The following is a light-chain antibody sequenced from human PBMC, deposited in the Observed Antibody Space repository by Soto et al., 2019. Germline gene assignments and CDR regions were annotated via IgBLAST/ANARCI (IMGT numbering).Light chain of an antibody. J-gene: IGLJ1*01. CDR2: DGS. V-gene: IGLV2-23*01. CDR1: ISDVSGYNF. CDR3: CSYAGSSTYV. Sequence: QSALTQPASVSGSPGQSITISCTGTISDVSGYNFVSWYQQHPGKAPKLMIYDGSKRPSGVSNRFSGSKSGNTASLTISGLQAEDEADYYCCSYAGSSTYVFGTGTRSPS.